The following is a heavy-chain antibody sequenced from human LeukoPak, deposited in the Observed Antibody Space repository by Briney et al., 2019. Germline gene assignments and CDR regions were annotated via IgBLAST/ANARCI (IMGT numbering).Heavy chain of an antibody. D-gene: IGHD5-18*01. J-gene: IGHJ3*02. V-gene: IGHV4-30-4*08. CDR1: GGSISSGDYY. Sequence: NPSETLSLTCTVSGGSISSGDYYWSWIRQPPGKGLEWIGYIYYSGSTYYNPSLKRRVTISVDTSKNQFSLKLSSVTAADTAVYYCARAPVDTAMVGAFDIWGQGTMVTVSS. CDR3: ARAPVDTAMVGAFDI. CDR2: IYYSGST.